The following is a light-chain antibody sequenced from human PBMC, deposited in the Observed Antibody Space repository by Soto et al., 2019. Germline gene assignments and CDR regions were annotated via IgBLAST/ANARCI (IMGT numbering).Light chain of an antibody. CDR3: QQYGSSPIT. CDR2: AAS. CDR1: QGISSY. V-gene: IGKV1-8*01. J-gene: IGKJ5*01. Sequence: AIRMTQSPSSFSASTGDRVTITCRASQGISSYLAWYQQKPGKAPKLLIYAASSLQSGVPSRFSGSGSGTDFTLTISRLEPEDFAVYYCQQYGSSPITFGQGTRLEI.